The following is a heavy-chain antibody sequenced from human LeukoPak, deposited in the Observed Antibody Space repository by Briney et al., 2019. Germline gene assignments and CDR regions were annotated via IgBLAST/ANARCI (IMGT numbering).Heavy chain of an antibody. CDR3: ARSYGSGSNPGDY. D-gene: IGHD3-10*01. J-gene: IGHJ4*02. CDR1: GFTFSSYG. Sequence: PGGSLRLSCAASGFTFSSYGMHWVRQAPGKGLEWVAVLWYDGSNKYYADSVKGRFTISRDNSKNTLYLQMNSLRAEDTAVYYCARSYGSGSNPGDYWGQGTLVTVSS. CDR2: LWYDGSNK. V-gene: IGHV3-33*01.